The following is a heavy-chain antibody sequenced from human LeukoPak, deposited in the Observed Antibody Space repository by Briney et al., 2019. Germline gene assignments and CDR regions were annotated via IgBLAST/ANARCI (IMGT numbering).Heavy chain of an antibody. CDR3: VGGDSREL. Sequence: GGSLRLSCAGSGFTFNTHTMNWVRQAPGKGLEWISSIGRTSVDKYYAASVRGRFTISRDNSKNSLYVEMSSLRAEDTAVYYCVGGDSRELWGQGTLVTVSS. CDR2: IGRTSVDK. J-gene: IGHJ4*02. CDR1: GFTFNTHT. V-gene: IGHV3-21*01. D-gene: IGHD3-22*01.